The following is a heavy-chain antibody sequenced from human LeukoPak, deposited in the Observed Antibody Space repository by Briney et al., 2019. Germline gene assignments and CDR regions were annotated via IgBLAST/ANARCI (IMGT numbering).Heavy chain of an antibody. CDR3: AKDTRYDSSGYYHGYFDY. CDR2: ISYDGSNK. J-gene: IGHJ4*02. V-gene: IGHV3-30*18. Sequence: GGSLRLSCAASGFTFSDCYMSWVRQAPGKGLEWVAVISYDGSNKYYADSVKGRFTISRDNSKNTLYLQMNSLRAEDTAVYYCAKDTRYDSSGYYHGYFDYWGQGTLVTVSS. CDR1: GFTFSDCY. D-gene: IGHD3-22*01.